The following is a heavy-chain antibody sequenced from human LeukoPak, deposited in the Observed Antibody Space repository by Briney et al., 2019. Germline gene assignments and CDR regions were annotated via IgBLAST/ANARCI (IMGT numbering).Heavy chain of an antibody. CDR3: ARGVGYGDSRHYDH. V-gene: IGHV4-59*01. Sequence: SETLSLTCTVSGASITSYYWTWIRQSPEKGLEWIGYIYNYGSTKYEPSLKSRVSISDDTAKNQFSLNVKSVTAADTAVYYCARGVGYGDSRHYDHWDHGIQVTVSS. CDR2: IYNYGST. D-gene: IGHD4-17*01. CDR1: GASITSYY. J-gene: IGHJ4*01.